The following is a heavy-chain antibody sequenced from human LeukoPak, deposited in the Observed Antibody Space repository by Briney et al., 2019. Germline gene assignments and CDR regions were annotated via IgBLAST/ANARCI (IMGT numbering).Heavy chain of an antibody. CDR2: INAYIGNT. CDR3: ARMKYSNGMYYAFDI. V-gene: IGHV1-18*01. J-gene: IGHJ3*02. CDR1: GYTFTTYG. Sequence: ASVKVSCAASGYTFTTYGISWLRQAPGQGLEWVGWINAYIGNTKYAQQFKGRVNMTTTTSTSTAYMELRSLRSDDTAVYYCARMKYSNGMYYAFDIWGEGTVVSVSS. D-gene: IGHD6-19*01.